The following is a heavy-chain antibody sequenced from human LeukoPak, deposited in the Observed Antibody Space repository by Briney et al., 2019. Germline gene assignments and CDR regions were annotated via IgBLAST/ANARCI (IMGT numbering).Heavy chain of an antibody. D-gene: IGHD5-12*01. J-gene: IGHJ4*02. CDR1: GGSISSSSYY. Sequence: SETLSLTCTVSGGSISSSSYYWGWIRQPPGKGLEWIGSIYYSGSTYYNPSLKSRVTISVDTSKNQFSLKLSSVTAADTAVYYCGRQDSGLTPWPHYFDYWGQGTLVTVSS. CDR3: GRQDSGLTPWPHYFDY. CDR2: IYYSGST. V-gene: IGHV4-39*01.